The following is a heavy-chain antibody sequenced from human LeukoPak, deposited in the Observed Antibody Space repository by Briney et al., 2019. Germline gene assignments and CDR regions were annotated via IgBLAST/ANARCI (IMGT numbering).Heavy chain of an antibody. CDR2: IYYTGKA. V-gene: IGHV4-59*02. CDR1: GGSVNNYY. Sequence: KPSETLSLTCSVSGGSVNNYYWNWIRQPPGRGLEWIGQIYYTGKADYNPSLKSRITISVDTSKNQIFLKVNSVTAADTAVYYCARFGVNYDMGVWGQGTTVTVFS. D-gene: IGHD3-16*01. CDR3: ARFGVNYDMGV. J-gene: IGHJ6*02.